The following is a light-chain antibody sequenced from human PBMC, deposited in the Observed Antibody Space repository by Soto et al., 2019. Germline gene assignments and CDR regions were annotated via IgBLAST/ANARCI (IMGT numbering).Light chain of an antibody. Sequence: ETVMTQSPATLSVSPGERATLSCRASQSISSNYLAWYQQKPGQAPRLLIFGASSRATGIPDRFSGSGSGTDFTLTISRLEPEDFTVYYCQQYGGSHWTFGQGTKVDIK. CDR2: GAS. CDR1: QSISSNY. CDR3: QQYGGSHWT. V-gene: IGKV3-20*01. J-gene: IGKJ1*01.